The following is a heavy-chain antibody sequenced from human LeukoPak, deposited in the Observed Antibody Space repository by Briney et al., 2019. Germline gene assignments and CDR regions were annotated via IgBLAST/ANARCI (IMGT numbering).Heavy chain of an antibody. V-gene: IGHV3-23*01. CDR2: ISASGGTT. J-gene: IGHJ4*02. Sequence: PGGSLRLSCAASGFTFSSYAMSWVRQAPGKGLEWVSTISASGGTTYYADSVKGRFTISRDNAKNSLYLQMNSLRAEDTAVYYCARTVGSGGSYWGQGTLVTVSS. CDR3: ARTVGSGGSY. CDR1: GFTFSSYA. D-gene: IGHD2-15*01.